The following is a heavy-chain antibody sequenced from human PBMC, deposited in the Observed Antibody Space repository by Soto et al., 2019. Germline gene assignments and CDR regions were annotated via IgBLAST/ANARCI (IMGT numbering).Heavy chain of an antibody. CDR3: AREAYGDYVGYLDS. CDR1: GGSISSYY. V-gene: IGHV4-59*12. CDR2: IYYSGST. Sequence: SETLSLTCTVSGGSISSYYWSWIRQPPGKGLEWIGYIYYSGSTNYNPSLKSRVTISVDRSKNQFSLKVRSVTAADTAVYYCAREAYGDYVGYLDSWGQG. J-gene: IGHJ4*02. D-gene: IGHD4-17*01.